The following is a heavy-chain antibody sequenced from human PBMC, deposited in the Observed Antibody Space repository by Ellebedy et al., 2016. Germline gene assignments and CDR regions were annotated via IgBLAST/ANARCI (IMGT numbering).Heavy chain of an antibody. Sequence: GESLKISXAASGFTFSSYSMNWVRQAPGKGLEWVSYISSSSSTIYYADSVKGRFTISRDNAKNSLYLQMNSLRDEDTAVYFCARDRSRLFSAGEDYWGQGALVIVSS. CDR2: ISSSSSTI. D-gene: IGHD3-16*01. J-gene: IGHJ4*02. V-gene: IGHV3-48*02. CDR3: ARDRSRLFSAGEDY. CDR1: GFTFSSYS.